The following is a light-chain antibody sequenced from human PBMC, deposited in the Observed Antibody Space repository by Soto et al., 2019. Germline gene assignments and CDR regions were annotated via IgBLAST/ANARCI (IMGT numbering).Light chain of an antibody. Sequence: VASTQSPGTLFSSPGGRATLSCRASQTLSNSFIAWYQHKPGQAPRLLVYDTSTRATGIPDRYSGSGSGTDFTLTISRLEPEDFAVFFCPHYGTSEIIFAQGTRLAIK. CDR3: PHYGTSEII. J-gene: IGKJ5*01. V-gene: IGKV3-20*01. CDR2: DTS. CDR1: QTLSNSF.